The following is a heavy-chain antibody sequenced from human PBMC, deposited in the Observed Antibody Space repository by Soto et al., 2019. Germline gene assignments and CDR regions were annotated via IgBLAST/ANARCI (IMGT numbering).Heavy chain of an antibody. J-gene: IGHJ5*02. CDR2: IYSGGTT. Sequence: EVQLVESGGGLVQPGGSLRLSCAASGFTVSSNSMSWVRQAPGKGLEWVSVIYSGGTTYYADSVKGRFTISRDNSKTTLYLQMNSLRAEDTAVYYCARNGDSSDYRGWFDPWGQGPLVTLSS. CDR1: GFTVSSNS. D-gene: IGHD3-22*01. V-gene: IGHV3-66*01. CDR3: ARNGDSSDYRGWFDP.